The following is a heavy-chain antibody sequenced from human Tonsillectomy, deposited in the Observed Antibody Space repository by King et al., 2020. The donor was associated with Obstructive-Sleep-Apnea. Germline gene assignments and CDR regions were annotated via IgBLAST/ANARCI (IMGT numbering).Heavy chain of an antibody. CDR1: GITFDHYA. CDR3: VKDTETYTTGRLDY. CDR2: ISWNSGTI. J-gene: IGHJ4*02. V-gene: IGHV3-9*01. Sequence: VQLVESGGGLVQPGRSLRLSCAASGITFDHYAMHWVRQVPGKGLEWVSGISWNSGTIAYADSVQGRFTISRDNAKNSLYLQMNSLRAEDTALYYCVKDTETYTTGRLDYWGQGTLVTVSS. D-gene: IGHD1-1*01.